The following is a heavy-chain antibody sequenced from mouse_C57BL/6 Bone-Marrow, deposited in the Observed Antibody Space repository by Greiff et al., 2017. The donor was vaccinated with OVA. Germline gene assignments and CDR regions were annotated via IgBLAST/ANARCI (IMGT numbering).Heavy chain of an antibody. CDR1: GFTFSDYY. CDR2: INYDGSST. V-gene: IGHV5-16*01. D-gene: IGHD2-1*01. CDR3: ARSYGNYGYNYAMDY. J-gene: IGHJ4*01. Sequence: EVMLVESEGGLVQPGSSMKLSCTASGFTFSDYYMAWVRQVPEKGLEWVANINYDGSSTYYLDSLKSRFIISRDNAKNILYLQMSSLKSEDTATYYCARSYGNYGYNYAMDYWGQGTSVTVSS.